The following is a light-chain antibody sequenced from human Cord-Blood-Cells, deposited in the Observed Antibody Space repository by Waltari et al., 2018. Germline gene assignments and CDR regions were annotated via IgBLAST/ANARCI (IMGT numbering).Light chain of an antibody. V-gene: IGLV2-23*02. CDR3: CSYAGSSTWV. CDR2: EVS. Sequence: QSALPQPASVSGSPGQSITISCSGTSSDVGSYNLVSWYQQPPGKAPKLMIYEVSKRPSGVSNRFSGSKSGNTASLTISGLQAEDEADYYCCSYAGSSTWVFGGGTKLTVL. J-gene: IGLJ3*02. CDR1: SSDVGSYNL.